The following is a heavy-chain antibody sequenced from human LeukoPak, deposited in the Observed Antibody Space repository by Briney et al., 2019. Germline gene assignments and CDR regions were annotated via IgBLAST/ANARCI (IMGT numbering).Heavy chain of an antibody. CDR3: ARVHRVRGVIINNY. V-gene: IGHV1-18*04. J-gene: IGHJ4*02. D-gene: IGHD3-10*01. Sequence: ASVKVSCKASGYTFTSYGISWVRRAPGQGLEWMGWISAYNGNTNYAQKLQGRVTMTTDTSTSTAYMELRSLRSDDTAVYYCARVHRVRGVIINNYWGQGTLVTVSS. CDR1: GYTFTSYG. CDR2: ISAYNGNT.